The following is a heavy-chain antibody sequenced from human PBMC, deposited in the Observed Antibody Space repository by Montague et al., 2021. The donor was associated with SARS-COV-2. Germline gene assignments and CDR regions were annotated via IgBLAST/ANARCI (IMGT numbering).Heavy chain of an antibody. Sequence: SETLSLTCSVSGGSFGSGDSYWGWLCQAPGKGLEWIGDLHYAGXAXYXXXXRSRVTISADTSKNQFSLKLNSVTAADTAVYYCVATYNGNWYYFDYWGQGTLVTVSS. V-gene: IGHV4-39*01. CDR2: LHYAGXA. D-gene: IGHD6-13*01. CDR3: VATYNGNWYYFDY. J-gene: IGHJ4*02. CDR1: GGSFGSGDSY.